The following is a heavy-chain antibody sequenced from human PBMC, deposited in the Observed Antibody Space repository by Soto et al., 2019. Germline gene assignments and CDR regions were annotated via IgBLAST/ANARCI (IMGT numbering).Heavy chain of an antibody. V-gene: IGHV3-7*01. CDR1: GFTSSNYW. D-gene: IGHD6-13*01. Sequence: EVQVVESGGGLVQPGGSLRLSCVASGFTSSNYWMNWVRQAPGKGLEWVANIKQDGSEKNYADSVKGRFTISRDNAKNSLYLQMNSLRDEDTAVYYCAGSTSSWGVWGKGTTVTVSS. CDR2: IKQDGSEK. J-gene: IGHJ6*04. CDR3: AGSTSSWGV.